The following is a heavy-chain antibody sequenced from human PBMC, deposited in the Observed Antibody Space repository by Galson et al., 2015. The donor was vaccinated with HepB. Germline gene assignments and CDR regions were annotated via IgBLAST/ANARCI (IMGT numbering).Heavy chain of an antibody. CDR3: AKETSLAK. CDR1: AFNFNNPA. D-gene: IGHD5-12*01. Sequence: SLGHACPASAFNFNNPAMTWVRQAPGKGLEWVSSISGGGTTTYYADSVKGRFTISRDNSKNTVYLQMNSLGPEDTAIYYCAKETSLAKWGQGTLVTVSS. V-gene: IGHV3-23*01. CDR2: ISGGGTTT. J-gene: IGHJ4*02.